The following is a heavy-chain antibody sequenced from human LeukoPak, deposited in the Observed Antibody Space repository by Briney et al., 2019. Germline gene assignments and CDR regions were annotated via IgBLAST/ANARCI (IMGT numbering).Heavy chain of an antibody. Sequence: PGGSLRLSCAASGFTVSSNYMSWVRQAPGKGLEWVSVIYSGGSTYYADSVKGRFTISRDNSKNTLYLQMNSLRAEDTAVYFCASGELDSLYYFDYWGQGTLVTVSS. J-gene: IGHJ4*02. CDR2: IYSGGST. D-gene: IGHD1-1*01. V-gene: IGHV3-66*01. CDR3: ASGELDSLYYFDY. CDR1: GFTVSSNY.